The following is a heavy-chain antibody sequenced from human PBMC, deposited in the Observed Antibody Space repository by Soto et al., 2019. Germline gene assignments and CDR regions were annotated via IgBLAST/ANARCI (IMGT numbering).Heavy chain of an antibody. CDR2: ISSSSSYI. CDR1: GFTFSSYS. Sequence: EVQLVESGGGLVKPGGSLRLSCAASGFTFSSYSMNWVRQAPGKGLEWVSSISSSSSYIYYADSVKGRFTISRDNAKNSLYLQMNSLRAEDTAVYYCARDRDSSSSGEVRWFDPWGQGTLVTVSS. J-gene: IGHJ5*02. V-gene: IGHV3-21*01. CDR3: ARDRDSSSSGEVRWFDP. D-gene: IGHD6-6*01.